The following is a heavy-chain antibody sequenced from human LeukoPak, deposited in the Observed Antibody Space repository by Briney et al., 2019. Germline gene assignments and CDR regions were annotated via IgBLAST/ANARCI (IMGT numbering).Heavy chain of an antibody. D-gene: IGHD2-2*01. CDR2: ISWNRGSI. Sequence: GGSLRLSCAASGFTFDDYAMHWVRQAPGKGLGWGSGISWNRGSIGYADSVKGRFTISRDNAKNSLYLQMNSLRAEDPALYYCAKDKQYCSSPSCYRWFDPWGQGTLVTVSS. CDR3: AKDKQYCSSPSCYRWFDP. J-gene: IGHJ5*02. V-gene: IGHV3-9*01. CDR1: GFTFDDYA.